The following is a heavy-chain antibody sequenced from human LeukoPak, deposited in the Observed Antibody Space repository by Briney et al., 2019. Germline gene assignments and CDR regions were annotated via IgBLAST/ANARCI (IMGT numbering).Heavy chain of an antibody. CDR3: AREGYSYGYPNYFDY. V-gene: IGHV4-38-2*02. J-gene: IGHJ4*02. Sequence: SETLSLTCTVSGYSISSGYYWGWIRQPPGKGLEWIGNIYHSGSTYNNPSLQSRVTISVDTSENQFSLKLSSVTASDTAVYFCAREGYSYGYPNYFDYWGQGALVTVSS. CDR2: IYHSGST. CDR1: GYSISSGYY. D-gene: IGHD5-18*01.